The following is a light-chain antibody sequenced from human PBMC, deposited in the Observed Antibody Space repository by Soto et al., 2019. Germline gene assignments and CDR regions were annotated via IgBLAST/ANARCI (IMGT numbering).Light chain of an antibody. J-gene: IGKJ2*01. CDR3: QQYISYPYT. Sequence: DIQMTQFPSTLSASVGDRVTITCRASQTTNTGLAWYQQKPGTAPKLLIYDASSLEGGVPSRLSASGSGTEFTLSIRRLQPDDLATYYCQQYISYPYTFGQGTKVEIK. CDR2: DAS. CDR1: QTTNTG. V-gene: IGKV1-5*01.